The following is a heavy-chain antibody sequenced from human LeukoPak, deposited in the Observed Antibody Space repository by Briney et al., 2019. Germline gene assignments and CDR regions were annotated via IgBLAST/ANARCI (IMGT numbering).Heavy chain of an antibody. J-gene: IGHJ4*02. CDR2: ISAYNGNT. V-gene: IGHV1-18*01. CDR1: GYTFTSYG. CDR3: ARAIDYVPYYFDY. D-gene: IGHD4-17*01. Sequence: VASVKVSCKASGYTFTSYGISWVRQAPGQGLEWMGWISAYNGNTNYAQKLQGRVTMTTDTSASTAYMELSRLRSDDTAVYYCARAIDYVPYYFDYWGQGTLVTVSS.